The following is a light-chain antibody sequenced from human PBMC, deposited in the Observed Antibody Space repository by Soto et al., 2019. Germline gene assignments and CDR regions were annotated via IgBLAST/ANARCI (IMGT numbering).Light chain of an antibody. CDR2: EVN. Sequence: QSVLTQPASVSGSPGQSITISCTGTSSDIGSYNRVSWYHQPPGTAPKLIIYEVNNRPSGVHDRFSGSKSGNTASLTISGLQAEDEADYYCNSFTTSSTYVFGTGTKVTVL. CDR1: SSDIGSYNR. CDR3: NSFTTSSTYV. V-gene: IGLV2-18*02. J-gene: IGLJ1*01.